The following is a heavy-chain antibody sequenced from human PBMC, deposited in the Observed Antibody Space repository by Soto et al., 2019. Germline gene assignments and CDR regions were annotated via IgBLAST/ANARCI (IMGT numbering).Heavy chain of an antibody. V-gene: IGHV4-4*02. CDR2: ISHSGIT. J-gene: IGHJ5*02. CDR1: GGSITSANW. Sequence: LTCAVSGGSITSANWWTWVRQPPGGGLEWIGEISHSGITNYKASLKSRVTMSVDKTKNDVSLKLTSVTAADTAVYYCARVLRGWFDPWGQGTPVTVS. CDR3: ARVLRGWFDP.